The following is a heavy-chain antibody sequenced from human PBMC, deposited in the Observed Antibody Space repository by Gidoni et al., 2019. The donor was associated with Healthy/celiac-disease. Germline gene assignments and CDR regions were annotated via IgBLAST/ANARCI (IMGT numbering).Heavy chain of an antibody. Sequence: QVQLVQSGAEVKKPGSSVKVSCKASGGTFSSYAISWVRQAPGQGLEWMGWIIPIFGTANYAQKFQGRVTITADESTSTAYMELSSLRSDDTAVYYCARGLVEVTAMAPLDYWGQGTLVTVSS. CDR1: GGTFSSYA. V-gene: IGHV1-69*01. D-gene: IGHD5-18*01. J-gene: IGHJ4*02. CDR3: ARGLVEVTAMAPLDY. CDR2: IIPIFGTA.